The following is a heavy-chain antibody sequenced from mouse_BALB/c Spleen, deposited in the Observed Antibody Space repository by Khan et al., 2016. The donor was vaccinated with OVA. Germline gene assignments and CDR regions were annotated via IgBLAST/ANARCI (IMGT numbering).Heavy chain of an antibody. CDR3: ASGGYWYFDV. D-gene: IGHD1-1*02. CDR1: GYTFTNYG. Sequence: QIQLVQSGPELKKPGETVKISCKASGYTFTNYGMNRVKQAPGKGLKWMGWINTYTEEPTYADDFKGRFAFSLETSASTAYLQINNLKNEDTATYFCASGGYWYFDVWGAGTTVTVSS. V-gene: IGHV9-3-1*01. CDR2: INTYTEEP. J-gene: IGHJ1*01.